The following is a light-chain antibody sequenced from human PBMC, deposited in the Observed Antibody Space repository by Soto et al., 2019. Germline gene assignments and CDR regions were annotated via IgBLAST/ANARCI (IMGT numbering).Light chain of an antibody. Sequence: QSALTQPASVSGFPGQSITISCTGTSSDVGDYMYVSWYQQHPDEAPKLIIYEVIYRPSGVSSRFSGSKSGNTASLTISGLLHEDEADYYCTSYTSSATVIFGGGTKLTVL. J-gene: IGLJ2*01. CDR3: TSYTSSATVI. V-gene: IGLV2-14*01. CDR1: SSDVGDYMY. CDR2: EVI.